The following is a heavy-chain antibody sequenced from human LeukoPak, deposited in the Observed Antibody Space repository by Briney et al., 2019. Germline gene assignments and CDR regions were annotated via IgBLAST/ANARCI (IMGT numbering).Heavy chain of an antibody. Sequence: GGSLRLSCTASGFTFTNAWMTWVRQAPGKGLEWLGRVKSKTHGGTTEYAAPVKGRFSISREDSTDTVYLQMNSLRAEDTAVYYCARGVTIFGRPYAFDIWGQGTMVTVSS. CDR3: ARGVTIFGRPYAFDI. J-gene: IGHJ3*02. CDR1: GFTFTNAW. D-gene: IGHD3-3*01. V-gene: IGHV3-15*01. CDR2: VKSKTHGGTT.